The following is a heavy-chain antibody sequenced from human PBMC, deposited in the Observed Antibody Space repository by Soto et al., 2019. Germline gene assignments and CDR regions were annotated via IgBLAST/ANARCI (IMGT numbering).Heavy chain of an antibody. D-gene: IGHD6-19*01. V-gene: IGHV1-2*02. CDR2: INPNSGGT. J-gene: IGHJ4*02. Sequence: ASVKVSCKASGYTFIGYEMHWVRQAPGQGLEWMGWINPNSGGTNYAQKFQGRVTMTRDTSISTAYMELSRLRSDVTAVYYCARASSSGWWSGFDYWGQGTLVTVSS. CDR1: GYTFIGYE. CDR3: ARASSSGWWSGFDY.